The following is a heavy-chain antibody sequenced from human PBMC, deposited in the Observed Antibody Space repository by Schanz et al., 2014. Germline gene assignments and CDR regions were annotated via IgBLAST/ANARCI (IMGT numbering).Heavy chain of an antibody. CDR1: GYTFTSYS. D-gene: IGHD3-10*01. J-gene: IGHJ6*02. Sequence: QVQLVQSGAEVKKPGASVKVSCKASGYTFTSYSMHWVRQAPGQGLEWMGIINLSGGSTNNAQKFQGRLTMTRDTSTSTVYMELSSLRSEDTAVYYCARDGGEVVRGVIEGVNPYYYGMDVWGQGTVVTVSS. CDR2: INLSGGST. V-gene: IGHV1-46*03. CDR3: ARDGGEVVRGVIEGVNPYYYGMDV.